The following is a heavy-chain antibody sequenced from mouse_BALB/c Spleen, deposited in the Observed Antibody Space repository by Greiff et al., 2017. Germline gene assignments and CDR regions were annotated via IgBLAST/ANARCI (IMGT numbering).Heavy chain of an antibody. Sequence: VQLQQSAAELARPGASVKMSCKASGYTFTSYTMHWVKQRPGQGLEWIGYINPSTGYTEYNQKFKDKATLTADKSSSTAYMQLSSLTSEDSAVYYCARSDYRLDYWGQGTLVTVSA. V-gene: IGHV1-4*02. J-gene: IGHJ3*01. D-gene: IGHD2-14*01. CDR1: GYTFTSYT. CDR3: ARSDYRLDY. CDR2: INPSTGYT.